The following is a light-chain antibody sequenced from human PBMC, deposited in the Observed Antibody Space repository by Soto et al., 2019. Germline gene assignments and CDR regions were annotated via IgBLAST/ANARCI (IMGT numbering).Light chain of an antibody. CDR3: AAWDDSLSGQVV. J-gene: IGLJ2*01. CDR1: SSNIGDNT. CDR2: SNN. Sequence: QSALTQPPSASGTPGQRVTISCSGSSSNIGDNTVNWYQHLPGTAPKLLISSNNQRPSGVPDRFSGSKSGTSASLAISGLQSEDEADYYCAAWDDSLSGQVVFGGGTKLTVL. V-gene: IGLV1-44*01.